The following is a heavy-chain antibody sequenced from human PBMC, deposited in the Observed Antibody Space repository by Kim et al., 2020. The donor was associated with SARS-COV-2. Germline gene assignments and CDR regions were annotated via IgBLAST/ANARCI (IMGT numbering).Heavy chain of an antibody. Sequence: ASVKVSCKASGYTFTGYYMHWVRQAPGQGLEWMGWINPNSGGTNYAQKFQGWVTMTRDTSISTAYMELSRLSSDDTAVYYCARDSIAAAGSTLDYWGQETLLSVTS. J-gene: IGHJ4*02. CDR3: ARDSIAAAGSTLDY. V-gene: IGHV1-2*04. CDR2: INPNSGGT. D-gene: IGHD6-13*01. CDR1: GYTFTGYY.